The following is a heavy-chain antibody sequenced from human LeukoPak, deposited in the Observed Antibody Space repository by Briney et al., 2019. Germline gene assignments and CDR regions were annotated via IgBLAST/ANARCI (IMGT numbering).Heavy chain of an antibody. CDR1: GFTFGSYG. J-gene: IGHJ6*03. CDR2: ISPNWRRST. Sequence: PGGSLRLSCVASGFTFGSYGMIWVRQAPGKGLEWVSSISPNWRRSTMYADSVKGRFSISRDDSKSSMYLLMNNLRAADTAVYYCARDRTGYYSMDVWGEGTTVIVSS. CDR3: ARDRTGYYSMDV. V-gene: IGHV3-21*01.